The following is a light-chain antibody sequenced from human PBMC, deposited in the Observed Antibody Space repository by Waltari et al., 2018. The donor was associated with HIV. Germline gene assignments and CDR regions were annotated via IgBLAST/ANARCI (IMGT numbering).Light chain of an antibody. J-gene: IGLJ3*02. CDR2: KDT. CDR3: QSADSNASLWV. V-gene: IGLV3-25*03. CDR1: ALPQQY. Sequence: SYELTQPPSVSVSPGQTARITCSGDALPQQYAYWYQQRPGKAPVLLIYKDTERPSGIPERFSGSSSGTTATLTIIGVQAQDEADYHCQSADSNASLWVFGGGTKLTVL.